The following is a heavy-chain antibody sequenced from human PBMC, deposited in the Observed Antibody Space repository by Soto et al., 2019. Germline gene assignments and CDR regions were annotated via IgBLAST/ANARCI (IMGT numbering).Heavy chain of an antibody. D-gene: IGHD2-15*01. CDR3: ARECSGGSPRVIYFDY. CDR1: GGSISSSDFY. J-gene: IGHJ4*02. CDR2: IYYSGST. V-gene: IGHV4-31*03. Sequence: PSETLSLTCTVSGGSISSSDFYWGWLRQTQGKGLEWIGYIYYSGSTYYNPSLKSGVTISVDTSKNQFSLKLSSVTAADTAVYYCARECSGGSPRVIYFDYWGQGTLVTVSS.